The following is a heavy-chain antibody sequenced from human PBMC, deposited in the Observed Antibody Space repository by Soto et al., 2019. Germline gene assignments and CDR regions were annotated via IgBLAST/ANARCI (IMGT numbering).Heavy chain of an antibody. D-gene: IGHD3-10*01. J-gene: IGHJ6*03. CDR1: GFTFSSYA. CDR2: ISGSGGST. V-gene: IGHV3-23*01. CDR3: AKLYGSGSYIIRRYYYMDV. Sequence: GGSLRLSCAASGFTFSSYAMSWVRQAPGKGLEWVSAISGSGGSTYYADSVKGRFTISRDNSKNTLYLQMNSLRAEDTAVYYCAKLYGSGSYIIRRYYYMDVWGKGTTVTVSS.